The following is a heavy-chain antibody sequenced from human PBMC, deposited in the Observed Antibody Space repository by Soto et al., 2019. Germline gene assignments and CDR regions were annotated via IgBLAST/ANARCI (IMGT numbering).Heavy chain of an antibody. CDR1: GFTFSSCS. V-gene: IGHV3-23*01. J-gene: IGHJ4*02. Sequence: GGAPRLSFAAPGFTFSSCSMSWVPPAPGKGLEWVSVISGSGGSTHYADSVKGRSTISRDNSKNTLHLQVNSLRGEDTAVYYCAKEADISGYYPDYWGQGTQVTVSS. CDR3: AKEADISGYYPDY. D-gene: IGHD3-22*01. CDR2: ISGSGGST.